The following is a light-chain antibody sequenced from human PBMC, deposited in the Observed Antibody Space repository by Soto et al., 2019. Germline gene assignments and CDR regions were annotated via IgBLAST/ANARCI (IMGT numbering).Light chain of an antibody. V-gene: IGKV2-28*01. CDR2: LGS. J-gene: IGKJ5*01. Sequence: DIVMTQSPLSLPVTPGESASISCRSSQSLVHSNGYTYLDWYLQKPGQSPHLLIYLGSNRASGVPDRFSGSGSGTDFTLRISRVEAEDVGVYYCMQALQTPVTFGQGTRLEIK. CDR3: MQALQTPVT. CDR1: QSLVHSNGYTY.